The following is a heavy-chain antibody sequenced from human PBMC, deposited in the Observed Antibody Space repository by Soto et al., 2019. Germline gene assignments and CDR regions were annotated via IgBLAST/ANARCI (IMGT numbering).Heavy chain of an antibody. D-gene: IGHD2-8*01. CDR1: GYTFTSYG. V-gene: IGHV1-18*01. CDR3: ARDEMAGSRDYYYGMDV. J-gene: IGHJ6*02. Sequence: ASVKVSCKASGYTFTSYGISWVRQAPGQGLEWMGWISPYIGTTNYAQKLQGRVTITADESTSTAYMELSSLRSEDTAVYYCARDEMAGSRDYYYGMDVWGQGTTVTVSS. CDR2: ISPYIGTT.